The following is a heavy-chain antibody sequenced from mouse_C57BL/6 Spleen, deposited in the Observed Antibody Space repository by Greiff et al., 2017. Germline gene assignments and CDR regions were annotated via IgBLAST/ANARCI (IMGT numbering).Heavy chain of an antibody. CDR3: RLIYYYGSSYEEGYYFDY. CDR2: IYPRSGNT. D-gene: IGHD1-1*01. J-gene: IGHJ2*01. CDR1: GYTFTSYG. Sequence: QVQLQQSGAELARPGASVKLSCKASGYTFTSYGISWVKQRTGQGLEWIGEIYPRSGNTYSNEKFKGKATLTADKSSSTAYMELRSLTSEDSAVYFCRLIYYYGSSYEEGYYFDYWGQGTTLTGSS. V-gene: IGHV1-81*01.